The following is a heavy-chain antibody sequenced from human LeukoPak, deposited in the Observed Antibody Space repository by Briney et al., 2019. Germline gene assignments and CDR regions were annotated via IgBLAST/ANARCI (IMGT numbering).Heavy chain of an antibody. J-gene: IGHJ4*02. D-gene: IGHD3-10*01. V-gene: IGHV1-2*02. Sequence: ASVKVSCKASGYTFTYYYMHWVRQAPGQGIEWMGWINPNDGGTYYAQKFQGRVTMTRDTSISTAYMELSRLRSDDTAVYYCARVWFGELLVYWGQGTLVTVSS. CDR1: GYTFTYYY. CDR2: INPNDGGT. CDR3: ARVWFGELLVY.